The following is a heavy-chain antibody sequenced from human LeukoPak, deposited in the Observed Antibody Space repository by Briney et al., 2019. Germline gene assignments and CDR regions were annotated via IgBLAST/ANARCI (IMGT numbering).Heavy chain of an antibody. CDR3: ARHYYDSSGYYYGLGY. Sequence: KPGGSLGLSCAASGFTFSDYYMSWIRQAPGKGLEWVSYISSSGSTIYYADSVKGRFTISRDNAKNSLYLQMNSLRAEDTAVYYCARHYYDSSGYYYGLGYWGQGTLVTVSS. CDR2: ISSSGSTI. V-gene: IGHV3-11*01. J-gene: IGHJ4*02. D-gene: IGHD3-22*01. CDR1: GFTFSDYY.